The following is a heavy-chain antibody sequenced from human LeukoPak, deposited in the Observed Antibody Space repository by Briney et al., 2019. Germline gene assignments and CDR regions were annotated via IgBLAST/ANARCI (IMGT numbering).Heavy chain of an antibody. V-gene: IGHV3-7*01. CDR2: IRQDGSEK. Sequence: GGSLRLSCAASGFTFSSYWMSWVRQAPGKGLEWVANIRQDGSEKYYVDSVKGRFTISRDNAKNSLYLQMNSLRAEDTAVYYCARDTDEYSSSPNWFDPWGQGTLVTVSS. D-gene: IGHD6-13*01. CDR3: ARDTDEYSSSPNWFDP. CDR1: GFTFSSYW. J-gene: IGHJ5*02.